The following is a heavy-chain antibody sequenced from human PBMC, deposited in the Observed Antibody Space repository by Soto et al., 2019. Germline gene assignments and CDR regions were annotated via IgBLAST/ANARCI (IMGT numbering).Heavy chain of an antibody. CDR3: ASWGSGDDY. J-gene: IGHJ4*02. CDR2: IYYSGST. V-gene: IGHV4-39*01. D-gene: IGHD7-27*01. CDR1: GGSISSSSYY. Sequence: SETLSLTCTVSGGSISSSSYYWGWIRHPPGKGLEWIGSIYYSGSTYYNPSLKSRVTISVDTSKNQFSLKLSSVTAADTAVYYCASWGSGDDYWGQGTLVTVS.